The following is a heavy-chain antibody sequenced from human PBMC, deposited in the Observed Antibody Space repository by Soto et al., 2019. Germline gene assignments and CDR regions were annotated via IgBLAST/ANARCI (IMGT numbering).Heavy chain of an antibody. CDR1: GYTFTSYA. D-gene: IGHD6-19*01. Sequence: QVQLVQSGAEVKKPGASVKVSCKASGYTFTSYAMHWVRQAPGQRLEWMGWINAGNGNTKYSQKFQGRVTITRDTSASTAYMELSSLRSEDTAVYYCARVIGGWYYFDYWVQGTLVTVSS. CDR2: INAGNGNT. V-gene: IGHV1-3*01. CDR3: ARVIGGWYYFDY. J-gene: IGHJ4*02.